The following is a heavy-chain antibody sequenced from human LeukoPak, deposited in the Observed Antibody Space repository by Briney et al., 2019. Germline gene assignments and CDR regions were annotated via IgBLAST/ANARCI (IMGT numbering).Heavy chain of an antibody. D-gene: IGHD3-9*01. Sequence: SETLSLTCTVSGCSISSSGYYWRWIRQHPGKGLEWIGYIYYSGSTYYNPSLNSRVTISVDTSKNQFSLNLSSVTAADTAVYYCARGFRYYDILTGYSSGEYFDYWGQGTLVTVSS. J-gene: IGHJ4*02. CDR1: GCSISSSGYY. CDR2: IYYSGST. V-gene: IGHV4-31*03. CDR3: ARGFRYYDILTGYSSGEYFDY.